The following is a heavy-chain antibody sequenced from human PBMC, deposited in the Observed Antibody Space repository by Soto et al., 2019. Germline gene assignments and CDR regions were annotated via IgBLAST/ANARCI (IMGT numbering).Heavy chain of an antibody. J-gene: IGHJ4*02. CDR2: IYSGGST. CDR3: ARLTGDPDIWWGLDY. D-gene: IGHD3-9*01. V-gene: IGHV3-66*04. CDR1: GFTVSSNY. Sequence: EVQLVESGGGLVQPGGSLRLSCAASGFTVSSNYMSWVRQAPGKGLEWVSVIYSGGSTYYADSVKGRFTISRDNSKNTLYLQMNSLRAEDSALYYCARLTGDPDIWWGLDYWGQGTLVTVSS.